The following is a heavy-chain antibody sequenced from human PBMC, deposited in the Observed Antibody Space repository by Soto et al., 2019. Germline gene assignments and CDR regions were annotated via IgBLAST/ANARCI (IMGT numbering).Heavy chain of an antibody. J-gene: IGHJ4*02. V-gene: IGHV4-30-2*01. CDR2: IYHSGSI. CDR3: ASMGYHYGSGSYPLDY. D-gene: IGHD3-10*01. Sequence: SETLSLTCAVSGGSISSGGYSWSWIRQPPGKGLEWIGYIYHSGSIYYNPSLKSRVTISVDRSKNQFSLNLRSVTAADTAVYYCASMGYHYGSGSYPLDYWGQGTLVTVSS. CDR1: GGSISSGGYS.